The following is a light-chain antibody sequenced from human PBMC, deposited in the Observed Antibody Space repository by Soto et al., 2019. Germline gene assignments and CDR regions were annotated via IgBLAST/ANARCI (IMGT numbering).Light chain of an antibody. CDR3: MHVRQAPPT. CDR2: LGS. CDR1: QTLLHNNGYNY. Sequence: DPVITPSPLSLPVTPGEPASISCSSRQTLLHNNGYNYLDWYLQKPGQSPQLLIYLGSNRASGVPCRFSGSGTGTDFTLKISRVQAEDVGVYYCMHVRQAPPTFGQGTRLEIK. J-gene: IGKJ5*01. V-gene: IGKV2-28*01.